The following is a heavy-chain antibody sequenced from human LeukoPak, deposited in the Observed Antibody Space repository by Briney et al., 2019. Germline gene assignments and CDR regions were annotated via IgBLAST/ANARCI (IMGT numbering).Heavy chain of an antibody. V-gene: IGHV3-21*01. D-gene: IGHD1-7*01. CDR2: ITGSSDYI. CDR1: ESTFSTYT. CDR3: ARGTNYGDY. Sequence: GGSLSLSCAASESTFSTYTMNWVRQAPGKGLEWVSSITGSSDYIYYADSVKGRFTISRDNAKNSLFLHMSSLRAEDTAVYYCARGTNYGDYWGQGTLVTVSS. J-gene: IGHJ4*02.